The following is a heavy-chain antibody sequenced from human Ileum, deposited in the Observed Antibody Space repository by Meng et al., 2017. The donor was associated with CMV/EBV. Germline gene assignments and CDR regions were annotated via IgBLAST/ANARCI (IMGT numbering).Heavy chain of an antibody. Sequence: QVRLVESGAGVKKPGASVKVSCKASGYTFTSYDISWVRQAPGQGLEWLGWISAYNGNTNYAQKLQGRVTMTTDTSTTTAYMELRSLRSDDTAVYYCARSGGYCSGGSCPDAWGQGTLVTVSS. D-gene: IGHD2-15*01. J-gene: IGHJ5*02. CDR2: ISAYNGNT. V-gene: IGHV1-18*01. CDR3: ARSGGYCSGGSCPDA. CDR1: GYTFTSYD.